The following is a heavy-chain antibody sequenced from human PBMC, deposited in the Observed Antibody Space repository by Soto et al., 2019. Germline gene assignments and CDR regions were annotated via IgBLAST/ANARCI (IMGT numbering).Heavy chain of an antibody. V-gene: IGHV1-2*02. CDR3: ARILSAEVGALEY. D-gene: IGHD1-26*01. J-gene: IGHJ4*02. CDR1: GYTFTDYH. CDR2: IRPDTGGT. Sequence: ASVKVSCKASGYTFTDYHIHWVRQAPGQGLEWMGWIRPDTGGTSYAQKFQGRVTTTRDTSFSTAYMELTRLRSDDTAVYYCARILSAEVGALEYWGQGTLVTVSS.